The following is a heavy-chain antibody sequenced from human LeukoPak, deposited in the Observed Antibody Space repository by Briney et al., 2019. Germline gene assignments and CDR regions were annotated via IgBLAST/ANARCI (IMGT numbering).Heavy chain of an antibody. V-gene: IGHV4-59*12. Sequence: SETLSLTCTVSGGSISSFYWSWIRQPPGKGLEWIGYIYYSGSTNYNPSLKSRVTMSVDTSKNQFSLKLSSVTAADTAVYYCARDFQIADYGSGSYFFDPWGQGTLVTVSS. CDR2: IYYSGST. CDR1: GGSISSFY. CDR3: ARDFQIADYGSGSYFFDP. J-gene: IGHJ5*02. D-gene: IGHD3-10*01.